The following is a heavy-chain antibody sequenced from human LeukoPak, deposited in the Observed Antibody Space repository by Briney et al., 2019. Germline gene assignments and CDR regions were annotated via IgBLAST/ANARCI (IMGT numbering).Heavy chain of an antibody. CDR3: ATTPTLWFGELLPTYWYFDL. CDR2: IYYSGST. V-gene: IGHV4-30-4*08. Sequence: PSETLSLTCTVSGGSISSGGYYWSWIRQHPGKGLEWIGYIYYSGSTYYNPSLKSRVTISVDTSKNQFSLKLSSVTAADTAVYYCATTPTLWFGELLPTYWYFDLWGRGTLVTVSS. J-gene: IGHJ2*01. D-gene: IGHD3-10*01. CDR1: GGSISSGGYY.